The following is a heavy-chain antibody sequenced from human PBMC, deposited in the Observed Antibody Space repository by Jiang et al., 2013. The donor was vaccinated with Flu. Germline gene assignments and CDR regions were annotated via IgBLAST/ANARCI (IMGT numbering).Heavy chain of an antibody. CDR2: FDPEDGET. D-gene: IGHD2-15*01. CDR3: ATGHPYCSGGSCYHWNYGMDV. V-gene: IGHV1-24*01. J-gene: IGHJ6*02. Sequence: SGAEVKKPGASVKVSCKVSGYTLTELSMHWVRQAPGKGLEWMGGFDPEDGETIYAQKFQGRVTMTEDTSTDTAYMELSSLRSEDTAVYYCATGHPYCSGGSCYHWNYGMDVWGQGTTVTVSS. CDR1: GYTLTELS.